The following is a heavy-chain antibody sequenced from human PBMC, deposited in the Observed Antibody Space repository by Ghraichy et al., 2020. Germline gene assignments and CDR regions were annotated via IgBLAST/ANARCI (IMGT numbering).Heavy chain of an antibody. V-gene: IGHV3-48*02. Sequence: GESLNISCAASGFTFSSYSMTWVRQAPGKGLESVSYISASSSATYYADSVKGRFTISRDNAKNLVYLQMNSLIDDDTAVYYCARGAFSWGQGTLVTVSS. CDR2: ISASSSAT. CDR1: GFTFSSYS. D-gene: IGHD3-3*02. J-gene: IGHJ5*02. CDR3: ARGAFS.